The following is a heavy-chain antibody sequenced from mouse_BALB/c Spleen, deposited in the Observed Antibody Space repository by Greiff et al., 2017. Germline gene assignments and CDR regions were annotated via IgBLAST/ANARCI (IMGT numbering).Heavy chain of an antibody. CDR2: ISSGSSTI. Sequence: EVKVVESGGGLVQPGGSRKLSCAASGFTFSSFGVHWVRQAPEKGLEWVAYISSGSSTIYYADTVKGRFTISRDNPKNTLFLQMTSLRSEDTAMYYCASYGNYAMDYWGQGTSVTVSS. D-gene: IGHD2-1*01. CDR1: GFTFSSFG. J-gene: IGHJ4*01. V-gene: IGHV5-17*02. CDR3: ASYGNYAMDY.